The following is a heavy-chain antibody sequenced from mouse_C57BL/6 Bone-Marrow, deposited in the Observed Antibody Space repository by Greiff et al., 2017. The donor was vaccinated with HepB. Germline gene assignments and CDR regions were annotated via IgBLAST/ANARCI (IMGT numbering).Heavy chain of an antibody. CDR1: GFTFSSYG. CDR2: ISSGGSYT. Sequence: EVQVVESGGDLVKPGGSLKLSCAASGFTFSSYGMSWVRQTPDKRLEWVATISSGGSYTYYPDSVKGRFTISRDNAKNTLYLQMSSLKSEDTAMYYCARQGYYDYDPAWFAYWGQGTLVTVSA. V-gene: IGHV5-6*01. CDR3: ARQGYYDYDPAWFAY. J-gene: IGHJ3*01. D-gene: IGHD2-4*01.